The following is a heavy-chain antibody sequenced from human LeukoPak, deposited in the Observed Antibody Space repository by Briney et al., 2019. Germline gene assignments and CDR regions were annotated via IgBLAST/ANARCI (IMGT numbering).Heavy chain of an antibody. J-gene: IGHJ4*02. CDR3: ARGGLDDILDY. V-gene: IGHV3-9*01. Sequence: GGSLRLSCAASGFTFDDYAMHWVRQAPGKGLEWVSGISWNSGSIGYADSVEGRFTISRDNAKNSLYLQMNSLRAEDTAVYYCARGGLDDILDYWGQGTLVTVSS. D-gene: IGHD3-9*01. CDR2: ISWNSGSI. CDR1: GFTFDDYA.